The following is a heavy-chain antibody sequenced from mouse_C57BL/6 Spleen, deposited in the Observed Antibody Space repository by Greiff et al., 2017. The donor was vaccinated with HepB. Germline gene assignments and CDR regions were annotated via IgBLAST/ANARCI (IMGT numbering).Heavy chain of an antibody. V-gene: IGHV1-69*01. CDR3: ARGGYGSRFDY. CDR2: IDPSDSYT. CDR1: GYTFTSYW. Sequence: VQLQQPGAELVMPGASVKLSCKASGYTFTSYWMHWVKQRPGQGLEWIGEIDPSDSYTNYNQKFKGKSTLTVDKSSSTAYMQLSSLTSEDSAVYYCARGGYGSRFDYWGQGTTLTVSS. J-gene: IGHJ2*01. D-gene: IGHD1-1*01.